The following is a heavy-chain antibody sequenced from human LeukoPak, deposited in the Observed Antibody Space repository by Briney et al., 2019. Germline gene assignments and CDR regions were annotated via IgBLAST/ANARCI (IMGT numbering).Heavy chain of an antibody. CDR1: RFIFSRYA. CDR2: ISTDGRDK. CDR3: ARDLRASADYYFDY. V-gene: IGHV3-30*03. Sequence: PGRSLRLSCAASRFIFSRYAMHWVRQAPGKGLEWVAVISTDGRDKHYADSVKGRFTISRDNSENTLYLQMNSLRAEDTAFYYCARDLRASADYYFDYWGQGTLVTVSS. J-gene: IGHJ4*02. D-gene: IGHD6-13*01.